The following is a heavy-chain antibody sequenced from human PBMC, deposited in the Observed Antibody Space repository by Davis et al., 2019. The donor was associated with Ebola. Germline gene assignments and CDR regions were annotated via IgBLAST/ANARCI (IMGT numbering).Heavy chain of an antibody. V-gene: IGHV4-39*01. CDR2: FYSSDNT. CDR1: GGSITTFTYY. Sequence: PSETLSLTCTVSGGSITTFTYYWGWIRQPPGKGLEWIGTFYSSDNTYYNPSLESRVTISLDTSKNQFSLRLTSVTAADTAVYYCARHAVDSVIGWGWFDPWGQGTLVTVSS. D-gene: IGHD2-21*01. J-gene: IGHJ5*02. CDR3: ARHAVDSVIGWGWFDP.